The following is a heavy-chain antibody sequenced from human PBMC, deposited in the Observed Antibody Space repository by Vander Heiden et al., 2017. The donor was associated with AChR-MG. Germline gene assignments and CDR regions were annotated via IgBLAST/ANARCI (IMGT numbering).Heavy chain of an antibody. D-gene: IGHD3-10*01. CDR3: ARSGSGRYDNGFDH. V-gene: IGHV1-69*04. J-gene: IGHJ5*02. CDR1: GGTFSSSA. CDR2: IIPSLGIA. Sequence: QVQLVQSGAEVKKPGSSVKVSCKASGGTFSSSAISWVRQAPGQGLGWMGRIIPSLGIANYAQKFQGRVTMTADKATSTAYMELSSLRSEDTAVDYCARSGSGRYDNGFDHWGQGTRVTVAS.